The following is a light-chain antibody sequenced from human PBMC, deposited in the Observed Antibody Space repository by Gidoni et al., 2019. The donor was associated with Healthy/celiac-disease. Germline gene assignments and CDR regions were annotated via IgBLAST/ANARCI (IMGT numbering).Light chain of an antibody. CDR2: DAS. CDR1: QDISNY. J-gene: IGKJ4*01. V-gene: IGKV1-33*01. Sequence: DIQMTKSPSSLSASVGDRVTITCQASQDISNYLNWYQQKPGKAPKLLIYDASNLETGVPSRFSGSGSATDFTFTISSLQPEDIATYYCHQYDNLRTFXGXTKVEIQ. CDR3: HQYDNLRT.